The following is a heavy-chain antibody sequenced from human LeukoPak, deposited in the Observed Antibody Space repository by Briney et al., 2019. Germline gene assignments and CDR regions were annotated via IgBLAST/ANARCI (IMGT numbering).Heavy chain of an antibody. CDR1: GGSISSRSYY. CDR3: AIRPRVPRGLWSGEFGDKSYFDY. D-gene: IGHD3-10*01. J-gene: IGHJ4*02. Sequence: SETLSLTCTVSGGSISSRSYYWGWIRQPPGKGLEWIGSIYYGGSTYYNPSLRSRVTISVDTSKNQFSLEHNSVTAADTAVYYCAIRPRVPRGLWSGEFGDKSYFDYWGQGTLVTVSS. CDR2: IYYGGST. V-gene: IGHV4-39*01.